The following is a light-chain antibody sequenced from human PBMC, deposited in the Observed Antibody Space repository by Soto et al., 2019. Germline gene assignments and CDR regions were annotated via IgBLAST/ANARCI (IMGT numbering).Light chain of an antibody. J-gene: IGKJ1*01. CDR2: SAS. Sequence: EIVMTQSPATLSVSPGERATLSCWASQSVSSKLAWYQQKPGQAPRVLIYSASTRATGIPARFSGSGFGTKFTLTISMLQSEDFAVYYCQHYNDWPPTWKFGQGT. CDR1: QSVSSK. V-gene: IGKV3-15*01. CDR3: QHYNDWPPTWK.